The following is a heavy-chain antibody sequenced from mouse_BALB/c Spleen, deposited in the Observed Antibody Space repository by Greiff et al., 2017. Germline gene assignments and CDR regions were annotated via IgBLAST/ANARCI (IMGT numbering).Heavy chain of an antibody. Sequence: EVKLMESGGGLVKPGGSLKLSCAASGFTFSDYYMYWVRQTPEKRLEWVATISDGGSYTYYPDSVKGRFTISRDNAKNNLYLQMSSLKSEDTAMYYCSRAPYYGSSSYAMDYWGQGTSVTVSS. CDR1: GFTFSDYY. V-gene: IGHV5-4*02. CDR2: ISDGGSYT. D-gene: IGHD1-1*01. J-gene: IGHJ4*01. CDR3: SRAPYYGSSSYAMDY.